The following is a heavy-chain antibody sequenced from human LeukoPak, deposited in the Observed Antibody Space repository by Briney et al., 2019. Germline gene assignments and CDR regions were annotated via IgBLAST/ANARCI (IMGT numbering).Heavy chain of an antibody. V-gene: IGHV4-61*03. Sequence: SETLSLTCTVSGYSISSGYYWDWIRQPPGKGLEWIGYFYNSGRSTYNPSLKSRVTISADTSKNHFSLKLNSVTTADTAVYYCTRGAGWLIDYWGQGILVTVSS. CDR2: FYNSGRS. J-gene: IGHJ4*02. D-gene: IGHD3-16*01. CDR1: GYSISSGYY. CDR3: TRGAGWLIDY.